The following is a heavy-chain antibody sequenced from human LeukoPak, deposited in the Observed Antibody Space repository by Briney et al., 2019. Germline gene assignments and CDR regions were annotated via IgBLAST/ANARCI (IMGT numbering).Heavy chain of an antibody. CDR1: GGSISSSSYY. Sequence: PSETLSHTCTVSGGSISSSSYYWGWIRQPPGKGLEWIGSIYYTRSTYYNPSLKSRVTISVDTSKNQFSLKLTSVTAADTAVYYCARGVTMIVVVIHDWYFDLWGRGTLVTVSS. CDR3: ARGVTMIVVVIHDWYFDL. V-gene: IGHV4-39*01. J-gene: IGHJ2*01. D-gene: IGHD3-22*01. CDR2: IYYTRST.